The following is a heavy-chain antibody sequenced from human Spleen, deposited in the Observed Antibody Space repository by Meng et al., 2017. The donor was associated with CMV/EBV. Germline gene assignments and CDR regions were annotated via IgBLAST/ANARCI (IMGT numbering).Heavy chain of an antibody. D-gene: IGHD3-22*01. CDR1: TSGVG. V-gene: IGHV2-5*02. J-gene: IGHJ2*01. CDR2: IYWDDDK. Sequence: TSGVGVGWIRQPPGKALEWLAFIYWDDDKRYSPSLKSRLTITKDTSKNQVVLTMTNMDPVDTGTYYCAHRVNYYDSSGYTSYWYFDLWGRGTLVTVSS. CDR3: AHRVNYYDSSGYTSYWYFDL.